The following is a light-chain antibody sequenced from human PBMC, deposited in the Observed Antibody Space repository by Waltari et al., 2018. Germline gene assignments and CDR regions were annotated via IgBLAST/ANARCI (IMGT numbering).Light chain of an antibody. Sequence: DIQMTQSPSSLSASVGDRVTITCRASQTISRYLNWYQQKPGKAPNLLIYSASSMQSGVPSRFSGSGSGRDFTLIITSLQPEDFATYYCQQSYSFTRTFGQGTKVEIK. CDR2: SAS. V-gene: IGKV1-39*01. CDR3: QQSYSFTRT. CDR1: QTISRY. J-gene: IGKJ1*01.